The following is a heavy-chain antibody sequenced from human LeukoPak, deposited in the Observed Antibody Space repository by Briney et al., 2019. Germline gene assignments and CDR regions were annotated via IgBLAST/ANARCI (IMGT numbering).Heavy chain of an antibody. CDR3: ARDPAMITPSYYLDY. CDR1: GFTFSDYY. V-gene: IGHV3-11*01. J-gene: IGHJ4*02. D-gene: IGHD2-2*01. Sequence: GGSLRLSCAASGFTFSDYYMSWIRQAPGKGLEWVSYISSSGSTIYYADSVKGRFTISRDNAKNSLYLQMNSLRAEDTAVYYCARDPAMITPSYYLDYWGQGTLVTVSS. CDR2: ISSSGSTI.